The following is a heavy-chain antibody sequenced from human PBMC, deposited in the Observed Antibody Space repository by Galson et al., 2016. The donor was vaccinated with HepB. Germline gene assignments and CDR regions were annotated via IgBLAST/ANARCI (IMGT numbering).Heavy chain of an antibody. V-gene: IGHV3-33*01. D-gene: IGHD2-2*01. CDR3: VRDRGVVARSWGYVFDI. CDR1: GFTFSNYG. Sequence: SLRLSCAASGFTFSNYGMHWVRQAPGKGLEWVAVLWYDGTNEYYGDSVKGRFTISRDNFKNTLYVQLNSLRVEDTAVYYCVRDRGVVARSWGYVFDIWGQGTMVTVSS. J-gene: IGHJ3*02. CDR2: LWYDGTNE.